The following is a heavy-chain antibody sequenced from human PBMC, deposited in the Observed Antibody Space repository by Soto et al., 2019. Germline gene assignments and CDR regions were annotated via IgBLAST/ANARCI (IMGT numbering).Heavy chain of an antibody. J-gene: IGHJ4*02. CDR2: ISGSGGST. V-gene: IGHV3-23*01. CDR1: GFTFSSYA. Sequence: GGSLRLSCAASGFTFSSYAMSWVRQAPGKGLEWVSAISGSGGSTYYADSVKGRFTISRDNSKNTLYLQMNSLRAEDTAVYYCAKEYYDILTGFKPWYYFDYWGQGTLVTVSS. D-gene: IGHD3-9*01. CDR3: AKEYYDILTGFKPWYYFDY.